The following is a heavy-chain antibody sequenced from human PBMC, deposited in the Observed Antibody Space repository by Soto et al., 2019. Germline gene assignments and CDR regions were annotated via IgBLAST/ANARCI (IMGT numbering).Heavy chain of an antibody. Sequence: QVQLQESGPGLVKPSQTLSLTCTVSGGSISSGGYYRTWIRQHPGKGLEWIGYTYYSWNTYYNPSLKSRVTISVDTSKNQFSLKLSPVIAADTAVYYCARGPPPYCSGGSCYFDYWGQGTLVTVSS. D-gene: IGHD2-15*01. V-gene: IGHV4-31*03. CDR1: GGSISSGGYY. CDR3: ARGPPPYCSGGSCYFDY. CDR2: TYYSWNT. J-gene: IGHJ4*02.